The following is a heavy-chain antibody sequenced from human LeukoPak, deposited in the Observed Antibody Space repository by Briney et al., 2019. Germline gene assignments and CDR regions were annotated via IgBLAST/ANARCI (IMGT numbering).Heavy chain of an antibody. D-gene: IGHD7-27*01. CDR1: GGSFSGYY. Sequence: PSETLPLTCAVYGGSFSGYYWSWIRQPPGKGLEWIGEINHSGSTNYNPSLKSRVTISVDTSKNQFSLKLSSVTAADTAVYYCARDSATGGPYWGQGTLVTVSS. CDR3: ARDSATGGPY. CDR2: INHSGST. V-gene: IGHV4-34*01. J-gene: IGHJ4*02.